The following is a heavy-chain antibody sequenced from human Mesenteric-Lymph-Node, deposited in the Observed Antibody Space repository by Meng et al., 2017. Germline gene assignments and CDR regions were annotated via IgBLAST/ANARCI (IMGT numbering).Heavy chain of an antibody. D-gene: IGHD3-10*01. CDR2: ISYDGSNK. Sequence: GESLKISCAASGFTFSSYAMHWVRQAPGKGLEWVAVISYDGSNKYYADSVKGRFTISRDNSKNTLYLQMNSLRAEDTAVYYCASCLVRGKGPCVLIYWGQGTLVTVSS. J-gene: IGHJ4*02. CDR1: GFTFSSYA. CDR3: ASCLVRGKGPCVLIY. V-gene: IGHV3-30*04.